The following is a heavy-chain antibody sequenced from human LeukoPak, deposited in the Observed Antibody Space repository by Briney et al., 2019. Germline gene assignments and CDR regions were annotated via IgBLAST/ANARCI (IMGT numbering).Heavy chain of an antibody. CDR1: GYTFTDYY. D-gene: IGHD2-21*02. J-gene: IGHJ6*02. CDR2: INHNSGGS. CDR3: ATHLAFCGGDCRQYYYYGVDV. Sequence: ASVKVSCKASGYTFTDYYVHWVRQAPGQGLEWMGWINHNSGGSNSAQKFQGRVTMTRDTSISTAYMELSRLTSDDTALYYWATHLAFCGGDCRQYYYYGVDVWGQGTTVTVSS. V-gene: IGHV1-2*02.